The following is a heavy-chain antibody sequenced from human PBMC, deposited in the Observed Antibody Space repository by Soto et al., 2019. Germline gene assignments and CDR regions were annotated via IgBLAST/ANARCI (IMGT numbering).Heavy chain of an antibody. D-gene: IGHD6-13*01. CDR1: GDSLFTNGVA. CDR3: ARGRHSSFDI. J-gene: IGHJ3*02. Sequence: QVQLQQSGPGLVKPSQTLSLTCAISGDSLFTNGVAWNWIRLSPSRGLEWLGRTYYRSKWSNDYAISLKSRITINPDPSKNQFSLQLTSVPPEDTAVYFCARGRHSSFDIWGQGTMVTVSS. CDR2: TYYRSKWSN. V-gene: IGHV6-1*01.